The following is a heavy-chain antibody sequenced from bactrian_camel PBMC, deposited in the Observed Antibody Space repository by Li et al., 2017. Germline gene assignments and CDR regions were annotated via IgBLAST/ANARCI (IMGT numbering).Heavy chain of an antibody. CDR3: AARFCWNTESRY. V-gene: IGHV3S26*01. D-gene: IGHD1*01. J-gene: IGHJ4*01. CDR2: FYTGDGST. CDR1: GDVCRNNY. Sequence: HVQLVESGGGSVQAGGSLRLSCSASGDVCRNNYMNWCMTWFRLRSGNRRGAVATFYTGDGSTRYADSVKGRFTISKDNAKNTLYLQMNSLKPEDTAMYYCAARFCWNTESRYWGQGTQVTVS.